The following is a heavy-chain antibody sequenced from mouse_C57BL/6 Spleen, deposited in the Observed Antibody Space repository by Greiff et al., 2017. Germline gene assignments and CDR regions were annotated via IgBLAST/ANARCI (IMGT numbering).Heavy chain of an antibody. J-gene: IGHJ4*01. CDR3: ARRIYYYGSSWRDYAMDY. V-gene: IGHV1-52*01. CDR1: GYTFTSYW. CDR2: IDPSDSET. D-gene: IGHD1-1*01. Sequence: QVQLQQSGAELVRPGSSVKLSCKASGYTFTSYWMHWVKQRPIQGLEWIGNIDPSDSETHYNQKFKDKATLTVDKSSSTAYMQLSSLTSEDSAVXYCARRIYYYGSSWRDYAMDYWGQGTSVTVSS.